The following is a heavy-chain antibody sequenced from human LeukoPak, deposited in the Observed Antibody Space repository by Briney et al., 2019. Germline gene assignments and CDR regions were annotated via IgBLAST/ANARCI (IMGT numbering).Heavy chain of an antibody. D-gene: IGHD5-18*01. CDR1: GFTFSSYA. V-gene: IGHV3-23*01. CDR3: AKDRQGYSYGFFRPTYYFDY. Sequence: PGGSLRLSCAASGFTFSSYAMSWVRQAPGKGLEWVSAISGSDGSTYYADSVKGRFTISRDNSKNTLYLQMNSLRAEDTAVYYCAKDRQGYSYGFFRPTYYFDYWGQGTLVTVSS. J-gene: IGHJ4*02. CDR2: ISGSDGST.